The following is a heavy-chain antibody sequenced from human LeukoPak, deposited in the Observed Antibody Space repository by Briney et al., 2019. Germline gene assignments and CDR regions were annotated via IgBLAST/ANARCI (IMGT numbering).Heavy chain of an antibody. Sequence: ASETLSLTCTVSGGSISSYYWSWIRQPPGKGLEWIGYIYYSGSTYYNPSLKSRVTISVDTSKNQFSLKLSSVTAADTAVYYCARARLLLLGYCSSTSCTSFDYWGQGTLVTVSS. CDR3: ARARLLLLGYCSSTSCTSFDY. CDR1: GGSISSYY. V-gene: IGHV4-30-4*08. CDR2: IYYSGST. D-gene: IGHD2-2*01. J-gene: IGHJ4*02.